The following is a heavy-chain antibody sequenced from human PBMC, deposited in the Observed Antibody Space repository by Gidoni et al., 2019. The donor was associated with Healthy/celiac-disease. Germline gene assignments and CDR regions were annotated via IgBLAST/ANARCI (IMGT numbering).Heavy chain of an antibody. CDR1: GYTFTVYY. Sequence: QVQLVQSGAEVKKPGASVKVSCKASGYTFTVYYLHWVRQAPGQGLEWMGWINSNSGGTNYAQKFQGRVTMTRDTSISTAYMELSRLRSDDTAVYYCARDLGCSGGSCYARPNDAFDIWGQGTMVTVSS. D-gene: IGHD2-15*01. J-gene: IGHJ3*02. V-gene: IGHV1-2*02. CDR2: INSNSGGT. CDR3: ARDLGCSGGSCYARPNDAFDI.